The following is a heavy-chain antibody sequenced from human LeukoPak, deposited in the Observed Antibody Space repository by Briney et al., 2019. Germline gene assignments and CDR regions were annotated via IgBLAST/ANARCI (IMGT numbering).Heavy chain of an antibody. CDR3: AKDALPMITFGGVIVDRNNWFDP. J-gene: IGHJ5*02. D-gene: IGHD3-16*02. CDR1: GFTFSSYG. V-gene: IGHV3-33*06. Sequence: GGSLRLSCPASGFTFSSYGMHWVRQAPGKGLEWVAVICYDGSNKYYADSVKGRFTISRDNSKNTLYLQMNSLRAEDTAVYYCAKDALPMITFGGVIVDRNNWFDPWGQGTLVTVSS. CDR2: ICYDGSNK.